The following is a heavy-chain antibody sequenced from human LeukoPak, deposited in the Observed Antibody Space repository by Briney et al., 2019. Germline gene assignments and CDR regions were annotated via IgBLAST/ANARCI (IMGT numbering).Heavy chain of an antibody. CDR3: AKRILTGYFSLDY. CDR1: GFTFSSYG. D-gene: IGHD3-9*01. Sequence: GGSLRLSCAASGFTFSSYGMHWVRQAPGKGLEWVAVISYDGSNKYYADSVKGRFTISRDNSKNTLYLQMNSLRAEDTAVYYCAKRILTGYFSLDYWGQGTLVTVSS. J-gene: IGHJ4*02. V-gene: IGHV3-30*18. CDR2: ISYDGSNK.